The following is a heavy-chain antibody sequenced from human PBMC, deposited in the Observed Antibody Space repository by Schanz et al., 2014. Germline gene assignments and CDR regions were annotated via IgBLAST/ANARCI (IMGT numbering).Heavy chain of an antibody. CDR2: ISDSGDTA. V-gene: IGHV3-23*01. CDR1: GFTFTNYA. CDR3: AKSLESCPGGRCSRGYFDY. D-gene: IGHD2-8*02. Sequence: EVQLLESGGGLVQPGGSLRLSCAASGFTFTNYAMSWVRQAPGKGLEWVSLISDSGDTAYYADSVKGRFTISRDNFEGALYLQMSSLRAEDTAVYYCAKSLESCPGGRCSRGYFDYWGQGTLVTVSS. J-gene: IGHJ4*02.